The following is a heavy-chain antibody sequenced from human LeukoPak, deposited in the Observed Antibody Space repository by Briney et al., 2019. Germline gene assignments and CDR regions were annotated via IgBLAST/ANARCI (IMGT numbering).Heavy chain of an antibody. CDR3: ARGMKYSTGWYYMDV. CDR2: IYSGGST. D-gene: IGHD6-19*01. V-gene: IGHV3-53*01. CDR1: GFTFSSYG. J-gene: IGHJ6*03. Sequence: GGSLRLSCAASGFTFSSYGMNWVRQAPGKGLEWVSVIYSGGSTYYADSVKGRFTISRDNSKNTLYLQMNSLRAEDTAVYYCARGMKYSTGWYYMDVWGKGSTVTISS.